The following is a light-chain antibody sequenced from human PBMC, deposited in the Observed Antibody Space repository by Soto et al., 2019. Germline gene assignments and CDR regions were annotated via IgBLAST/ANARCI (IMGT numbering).Light chain of an antibody. CDR2: DAS. CDR1: QSVSSY. J-gene: IGKJ1*01. CDR3: QQRSNWPWT. Sequence: EIVLTQSPGTLSLSPGERATLSCRASQSVSSYLAWYQQKPGQAPRLLIYDASNRATGIPARFSGSGSGTDFTLTISSLEPEDFAVYYCQQRSNWPWTFGQGTKVESK. V-gene: IGKV3-11*01.